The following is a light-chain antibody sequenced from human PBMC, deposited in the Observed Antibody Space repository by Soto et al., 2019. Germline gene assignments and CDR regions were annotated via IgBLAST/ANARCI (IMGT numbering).Light chain of an antibody. Sequence: DIQMTQSPSSLSASVGDRITITCRASQGVSNNLAWYQQRPGRVPKLLIYAASTLQSGVPSRFSGSGSGTDFTLTISSLQPEDVATYYCQKYNSAPYTFGPGTTVDLK. V-gene: IGKV1-27*01. CDR1: QGVSNN. CDR3: QKYNSAPYT. CDR2: AAS. J-gene: IGKJ3*01.